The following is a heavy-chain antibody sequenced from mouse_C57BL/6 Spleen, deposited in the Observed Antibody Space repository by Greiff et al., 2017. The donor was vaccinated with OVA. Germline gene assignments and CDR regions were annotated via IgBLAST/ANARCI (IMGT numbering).Heavy chain of an antibody. CDR3: ARQGYYGSSYGFDY. J-gene: IGHJ2*01. D-gene: IGHD1-1*01. CDR1: GYTFTDYY. Sequence: VQLKQSGPELVKPGASVKISCKASGYTFTDYYMNWVKQSHGKSLEWIGDINPNNGGTSYNQKFKGKATLTVDKSSSTAYMELRSLTSEDSAVYYCARQGYYGSSYGFDYWGQGTTLTVSS. CDR2: INPNNGGT. V-gene: IGHV1-26*01.